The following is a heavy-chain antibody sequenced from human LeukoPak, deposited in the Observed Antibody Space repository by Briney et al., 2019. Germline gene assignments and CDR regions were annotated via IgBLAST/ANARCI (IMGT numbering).Heavy chain of an antibody. D-gene: IGHD2-15*01. J-gene: IGHJ4*02. CDR1: GGSISTNNW. CDR3: ARVDCSDGSCYSPDY. Sequence: SGTLSLTCAVSGGSISTNNWWTWVRQPPGKGLEWIGEIFHSGSTRYNPSLKSRVSISVDKSRNQFSLRLSSVTAADTAVYYCARVDCSDGSCYSPDYWGQGTLVAVSS. CDR2: IFHSGST. V-gene: IGHV4-4*02.